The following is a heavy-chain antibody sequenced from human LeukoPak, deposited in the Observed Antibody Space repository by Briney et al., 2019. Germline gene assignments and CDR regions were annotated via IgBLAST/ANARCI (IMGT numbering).Heavy chain of an antibody. CDR1: DVSINGYY. CDR3: AREIAAAGTALYAFDI. J-gene: IGHJ3*02. V-gene: IGHV4-59*01. Sequence: KPSETLSLNCTVSDVSINGYYWGWIRQPPGKGLDWIGNMYSGGTTNYSPSLKSRVTISEDMSKNQFSLKRTSVTAADTAVYYCAREIAAAGTALYAFDIWGQGTMVTVSS. D-gene: IGHD6-13*01. CDR2: MYSGGTT.